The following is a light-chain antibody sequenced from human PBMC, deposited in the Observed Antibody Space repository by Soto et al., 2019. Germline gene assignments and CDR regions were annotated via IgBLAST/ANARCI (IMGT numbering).Light chain of an antibody. CDR2: DAS. J-gene: IGKJ5*01. V-gene: IGKV3-11*01. Sequence: EIVLTQSPATLSLSPGERATLSCRACQSVSSYLAWYQQNPGQAPRLLIYDASNRATGIPARFSGSGSGTDFTLTISSLEPEDFAVYYCQQRSNWPITFGQGTRLEIK. CDR1: QSVSSY. CDR3: QQRSNWPIT.